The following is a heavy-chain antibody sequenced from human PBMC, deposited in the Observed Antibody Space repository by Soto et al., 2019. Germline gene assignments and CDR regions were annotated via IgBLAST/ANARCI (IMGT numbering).Heavy chain of an antibody. J-gene: IGHJ6*02. D-gene: IGHD1-26*01. V-gene: IGHV1-18*01. CDR2: ISAYNGNT. CDR1: GYTFTSYG. Sequence: ASVKGSCKASGYTFTSYGISWVRQAPGQGLEWMGWISAYNGNTNYAQKLQGRVTMTTDTSTSTAYMELRSLRSDDTAVYYCARGSGSYFYYYYGMDVWGQGTTVTVSS. CDR3: ARGSGSYFYYYYGMDV.